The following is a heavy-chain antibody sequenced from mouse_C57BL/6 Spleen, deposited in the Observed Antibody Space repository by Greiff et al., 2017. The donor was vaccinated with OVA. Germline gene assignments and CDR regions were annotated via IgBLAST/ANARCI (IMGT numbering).Heavy chain of an antibody. V-gene: IGHV1-82*01. Sequence: VQLQQSGPELVKPGASVKISCKASGYAFSSSWMNWVKQRPGKGLEWIGRIYPGDGDTNYNGKFKGKATLTADKSSSTAYMQLSSLTSEDSAVYFCARKGTGTDFDYWGQGTTLTVSS. CDR3: ARKGTGTDFDY. CDR2: IYPGDGDT. CDR1: GYAFSSSW. D-gene: IGHD4-1*01. J-gene: IGHJ2*01.